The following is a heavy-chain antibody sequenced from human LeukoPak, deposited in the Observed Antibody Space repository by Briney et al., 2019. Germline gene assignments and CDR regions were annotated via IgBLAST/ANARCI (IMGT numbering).Heavy chain of an antibody. V-gene: IGHV3-9*01. CDR3: AKDNTGSYQGGFDY. CDR1: GFTFDDYA. CDR2: ISWNSGSI. J-gene: IGHJ4*03. Sequence: GGSLRLSCAASGFTFDDYAMHWVRHAPGKGLEWVSGISWNSGSIGYADSVKGRFTVSRDNAKNSLYLQMNSLRAEDTALYYCAKDNTGSYQGGFDYWGQGTMVTVSS. D-gene: IGHD1-26*01.